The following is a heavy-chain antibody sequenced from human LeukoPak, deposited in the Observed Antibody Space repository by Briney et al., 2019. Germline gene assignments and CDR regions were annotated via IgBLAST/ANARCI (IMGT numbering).Heavy chain of an antibody. CDR1: GFTFSGSA. J-gene: IGHJ6*02. D-gene: IGHD3-22*01. CDR3: TRRHYDSSGYPSGSYGMDV. Sequence: GGSLRLSCAASGFTFSGSAMHWVRQASGKGLEWVGRIRSKANSYATAYAASVKGRFTISRDDSKNTAYLQMNSLNTEDTAVYYCTRRHYDSSGYPSGSYGMDVWGQGTTVTVSS. V-gene: IGHV3-73*01. CDR2: IRSKANSYAT.